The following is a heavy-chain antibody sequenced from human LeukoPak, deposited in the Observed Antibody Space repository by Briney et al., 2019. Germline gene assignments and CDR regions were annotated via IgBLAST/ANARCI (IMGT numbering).Heavy chain of an antibody. D-gene: IGHD3-3*01. Sequence: ASVKVSCKASGYTFTSYDINWVRQTTGQGLEWMGWMNPNSGNTGYAQKFQGRVTITRNTSISTAYMELSSLRSEDTAVYYCARGLEDFWSGYYTGWYYYYYYYMDVWGTGTTVTVSS. J-gene: IGHJ6*03. CDR2: MNPNSGNT. CDR1: GYTFTSYD. CDR3: ARGLEDFWSGYYTGWYYYYYYYMDV. V-gene: IGHV1-8*03.